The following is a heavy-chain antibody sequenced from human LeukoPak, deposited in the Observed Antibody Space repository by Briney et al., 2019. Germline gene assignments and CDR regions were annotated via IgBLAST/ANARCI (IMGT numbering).Heavy chain of an antibody. CDR3: ARDEDSSGYCDY. CDR1: GFTFSSYS. D-gene: IGHD3-22*01. V-gene: IGHV3-21*01. J-gene: IGHJ4*02. CDR2: ISSSSSYI. Sequence: TGGSLRLSCAASGFTFSSYSMNWVRQAPGKGLEWVSSISSSSSYIYYADSVKGRFTISGDNAKNSLYLQMNSLRAEDTAVYYCARDEDSSGYCDYWGQGTLVTVSS.